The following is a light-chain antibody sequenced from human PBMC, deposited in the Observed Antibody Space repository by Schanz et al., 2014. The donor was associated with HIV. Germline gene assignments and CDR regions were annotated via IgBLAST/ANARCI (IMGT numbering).Light chain of an antibody. V-gene: IGLV2-14*02. Sequence: QSALTQPASVSGSPGQSITISCTGTSNDVGTYNLVSWYQQHPGKAPQLMIYEVSKRPSGVSDRFSGSKSDNTASLTISGLQADDEADYYCCSYTSSSTGVFGGGTKLTVL. CDR1: SNDVGTYNL. CDR3: CSYTSSSTGV. CDR2: EVS. J-gene: IGLJ3*02.